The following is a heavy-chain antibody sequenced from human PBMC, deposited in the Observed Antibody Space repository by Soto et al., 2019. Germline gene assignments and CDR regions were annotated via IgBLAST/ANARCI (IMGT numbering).Heavy chain of an antibody. CDR2: IWYDGSNK. CDR1: GFTFSSYG. CDR3: ARDSQYYDFWSGSHYGNYYYYYMDV. J-gene: IGHJ6*03. Sequence: GGSLRLSCAASGFTFSSYGMHWVRQAPGKGLEWVAVIWYDGSNKYYADSVKGRFTISRDNSKNTLYLQMNSLRAEDTAVYYCARDSQYYDFWSGSHYGNYYYYYMDVWGKGTTVTVSS. V-gene: IGHV3-33*01. D-gene: IGHD3-3*01.